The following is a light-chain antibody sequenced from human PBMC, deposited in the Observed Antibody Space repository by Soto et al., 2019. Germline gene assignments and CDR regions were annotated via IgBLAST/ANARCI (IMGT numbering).Light chain of an antibody. CDR2: EVS. CDR1: SSDVGGYNY. CDR3: NSYTSSSTLV. V-gene: IGLV2-14*01. Sequence: QSALTQPASVSGSPGQSITISCTGTSSDVGGYNYVSWYQHHPGKAPKLMIYEVSDWPSGVSNRFSGSKSGNTASLTISGLQAEDEADYYCNSYTSSSTLVFGGGTKVTVL. J-gene: IGLJ2*01.